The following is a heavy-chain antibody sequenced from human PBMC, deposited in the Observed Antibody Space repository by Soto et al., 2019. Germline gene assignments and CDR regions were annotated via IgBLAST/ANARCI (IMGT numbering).Heavy chain of an antibody. V-gene: IGHV3-43*01. D-gene: IGHD3-10*01. J-gene: IGHJ3*02. CDR1: GFTFDDYT. CDR2: ISWDGSGT. Sequence: EVQLVESGGVVVQPGGSLRLSCAASGFTFDDYTMHWVRQAPGKGLEWVSLISWDGSGTYYADSVKGRFTISRDNSKNSLYLQMNSLRTEDTALYYCAKAFYYGSGSYTGSGAFDIWGQGTMVTVSS. CDR3: AKAFYYGSGSYTGSGAFDI.